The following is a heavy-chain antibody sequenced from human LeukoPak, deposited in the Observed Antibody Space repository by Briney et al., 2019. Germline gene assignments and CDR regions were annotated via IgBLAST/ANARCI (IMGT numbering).Heavy chain of an antibody. CDR3: ARGYSERFYYYYGMDV. J-gene: IGHJ6*02. D-gene: IGHD5-18*01. V-gene: IGHV4-61*01. CDR2: IYYSGST. CDR1: GGPISGTYY. Sequence: PSETLSLTCTVSGGPISGTYYWSWIRQPPGQGLEWIGYIYYSGSTIYNPSLKSRVTISVDTSKNQFSLKLSSVTAADTAVYYCARGYSERFYYYYGMDVWGQGTTVTVSS.